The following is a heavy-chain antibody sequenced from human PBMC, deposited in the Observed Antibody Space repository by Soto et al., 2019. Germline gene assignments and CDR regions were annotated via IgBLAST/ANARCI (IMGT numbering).Heavy chain of an antibody. J-gene: IGHJ4*02. CDR1: GGSIRSSSYY. CDR3: ASSDIVVVPAAISI. Sequence: PSETLSLTCTVSGGSIRSSSYYWVWVRQPPGKGLEWIGSIYYSGSTYYNPSLKSRVTISVDTSKNQFSLKLSSVTAADTAVYYCASSDIVVVPAAISIWGQGTLVTVSS. D-gene: IGHD2-2*02. V-gene: IGHV4-39*07. CDR2: IYYSGST.